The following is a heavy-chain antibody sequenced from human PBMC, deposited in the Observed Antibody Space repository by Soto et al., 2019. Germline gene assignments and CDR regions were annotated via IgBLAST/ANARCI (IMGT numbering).Heavy chain of an antibody. V-gene: IGHV1-58*01. Sequence: SVKVSCTPSGGTFRNYAFNWVRQARGQRLEWIGWIVVGSGNTNYAQKFQERVTITRDMSTSTAYMELSSLRSEDTAVYYCAAALGGIAVASFDYWGQGTLVTVSS. CDR3: AAALGGIAVASFDY. CDR2: IVVGSGNT. D-gene: IGHD6-19*01. J-gene: IGHJ4*02. CDR1: GGTFRNYA.